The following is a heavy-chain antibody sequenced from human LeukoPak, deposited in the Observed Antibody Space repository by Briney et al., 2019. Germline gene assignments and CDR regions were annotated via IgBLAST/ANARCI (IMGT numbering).Heavy chain of an antibody. Sequence: PLETLSLTCTVSGDSISSYYWSWIRQPPGKGLEWIGYIYYSGGTDYNPSLKSRVTISVDTSKNQLSLKLRSVTAADTAVYYCARHVTISGPYDASDIWGQGTMVTVSP. CDR1: GDSISSYY. V-gene: IGHV4-59*08. J-gene: IGHJ3*02. CDR2: IYYSGGT. D-gene: IGHD5-24*01. CDR3: ARHVTISGPYDASDI.